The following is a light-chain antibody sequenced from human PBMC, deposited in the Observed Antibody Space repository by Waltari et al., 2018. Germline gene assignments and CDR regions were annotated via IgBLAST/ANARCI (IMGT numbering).Light chain of an antibody. V-gene: IGKV4-1*01. CDR1: QSVLYTSNNKNY. CDR2: WAS. J-gene: IGKJ1*01. Sequence: DIVMTQSPGSLAVSLGERATINCRSSQSVLYTSNNKNYLAWYQQKPGQPPKLLIYWASTRESGVPDRCSGSGSGADFTLTITNLQAEDVAVYYCQQYYTTPPTFGRGTKVEAK. CDR3: QQYYTTPPT.